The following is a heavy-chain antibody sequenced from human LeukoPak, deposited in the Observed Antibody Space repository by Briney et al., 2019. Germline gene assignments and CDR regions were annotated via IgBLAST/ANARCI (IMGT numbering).Heavy chain of an antibody. Sequence: GASVKVSCKASGYTFTSNYMYWVRQAPGQGLEWMGIINPSGGTTRYAQKFQGRVTMTRDTSTSTLYMELRSLRSEDTAVYYCTRGVGVTIFGVGGQAFDIWGQGTMVTVSS. D-gene: IGHD3-3*01. V-gene: IGHV1-46*03. CDR1: GYTFTSNY. CDR2: INPSGGTT. CDR3: TRGVGVTIFGVGGQAFDI. J-gene: IGHJ3*02.